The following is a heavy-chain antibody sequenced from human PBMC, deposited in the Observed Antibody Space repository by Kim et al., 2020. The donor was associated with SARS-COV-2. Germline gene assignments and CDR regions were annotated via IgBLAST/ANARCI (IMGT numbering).Heavy chain of an antibody. D-gene: IGHD6-19*01. V-gene: IGHV3-7*04. J-gene: IGHJ4*02. Sequence: YCVEPVKGRFTISRDNAKNSLYLQMNSLGAVDTAVYYCAKVWRWLGYFDYWGQGTLVTVSS. CDR3: AKVWRWLGYFDY.